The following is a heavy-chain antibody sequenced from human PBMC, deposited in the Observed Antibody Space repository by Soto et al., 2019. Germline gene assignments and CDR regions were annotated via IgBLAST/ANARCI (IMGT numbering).Heavy chain of an antibody. CDR1: GFNFSDYA. Sequence: PGSPLRLSYVASGFNFSDYALNWVRQAPGKGLEWVSWFGITGKSGYYADSVKGRFTISRDNARNSVHLQMSSMRDEDTAVYYGARDHYYAFDIWGQGTMVTVSS. CDR3: ARDHYYAFDI. D-gene: IGHD1-26*01. CDR2: FGITGKSG. V-gene: IGHV3-48*02. J-gene: IGHJ3*02.